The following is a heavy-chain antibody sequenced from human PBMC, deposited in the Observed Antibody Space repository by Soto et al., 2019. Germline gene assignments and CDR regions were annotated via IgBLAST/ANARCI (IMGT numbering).Heavy chain of an antibody. V-gene: IGHV3-9*01. CDR3: AKGTSSSWYGGAFDI. CDR1: GFTFDDYA. CDR2: ISWNSGSI. Sequence: GGSLRLSCAASGFTFDDYAMHWVRQAPGKGLEWVSGISWNSGSIGYADSVKGRFTISRDNAKNSLYLQMNSLRAEDTALYYCAKGTSSSWYGGAFDIWGQGTMVTVSS. D-gene: IGHD6-13*01. J-gene: IGHJ3*02.